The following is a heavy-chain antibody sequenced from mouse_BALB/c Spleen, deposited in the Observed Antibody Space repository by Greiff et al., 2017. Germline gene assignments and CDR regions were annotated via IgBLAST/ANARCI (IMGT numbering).Heavy chain of an antibody. V-gene: IGHV1-20*02. J-gene: IGHJ3*01. CDR3: ARDDDDGYTFAY. CDR1: GYSFTGYF. D-gene: IGHD2-3*01. CDR2: INPYNGDT. Sequence: EVQLMESGPELVKPGASVKISCKASGYSFTGYFMHWVMQSHGKSLEWIGRINPYNGDTFYNQKFKGKATLTVDKSSSTAHMELRSLASEDSAVYYCARDDDDGYTFAYWGQGTLVTVSA.